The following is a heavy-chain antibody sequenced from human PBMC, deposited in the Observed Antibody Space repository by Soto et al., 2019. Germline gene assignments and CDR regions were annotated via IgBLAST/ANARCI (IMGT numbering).Heavy chain of an antibody. CDR2: ISAYNVNT. V-gene: IGHV1-18*01. D-gene: IGHD6-19*01. Sequence: QVQLVQSGAEVKKPGASVKVSCKASGYTFTSYGISWVRQAPGQGLEWMGWISAYNVNTNDAQKLKGRPTMTTDLSTRTAYRELRSLRSDDTAVYYCAGDQEWASRSSGWYARGGLDYWGKGTLVTVSS. J-gene: IGHJ4*02. CDR1: GYTFTSYG. CDR3: AGDQEWASRSSGWYARGGLDY.